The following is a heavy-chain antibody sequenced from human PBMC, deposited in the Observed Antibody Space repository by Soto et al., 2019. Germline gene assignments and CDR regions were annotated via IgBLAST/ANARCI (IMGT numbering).Heavy chain of an antibody. CDR3: ASLSGGRSDY. D-gene: IGHD2-15*01. CDR1: GFTFHDYY. V-gene: IGHV3-11*06. Sequence: LRLSCAASGFTFHDYYMTWIRQAPGKGLEWVSYISSSSSVTNYADSVKGRFTISRDNAKNSLCLQMNSLRAEDTAVYYCASLSGGRSDYWGQGALVTVSS. CDR2: ISSSSSVT. J-gene: IGHJ4*02.